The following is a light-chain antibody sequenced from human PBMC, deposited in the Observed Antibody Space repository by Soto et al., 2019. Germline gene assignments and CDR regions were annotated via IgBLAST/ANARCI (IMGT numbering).Light chain of an antibody. Sequence: VLTQSPATLSLSPGERATLSCRASQTVSRYLAWYQHKPGQAPRLLIHDASSRATGVPARFNGSGSGTEYTLTTSSLEPEDFAIYYCQQRSPWTLFTFGGGTKVEI. CDR1: QTVSRY. CDR2: DAS. CDR3: QQRSPWTLFT. V-gene: IGKV3-11*01. J-gene: IGKJ4*01.